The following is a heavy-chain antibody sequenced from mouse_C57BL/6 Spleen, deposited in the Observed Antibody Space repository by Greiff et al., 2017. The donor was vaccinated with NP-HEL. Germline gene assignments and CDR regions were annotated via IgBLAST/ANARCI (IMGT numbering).Heavy chain of an antibody. CDR3: ARGVYYGSSPYYFDY. D-gene: IGHD1-1*01. J-gene: IGHJ2*01. CDR1: GYAFSSSW. Sequence: VQLQQSGPELVKPGASVKISCKASGYAFSSSWMNWVKQRPGKGLEWIGRIYPGDGDTNYNGKFKGKATLTADKSSSTAYMQLSSLTSEDSAVYFCARGVYYGSSPYYFDYWGQGTTLTVSS. V-gene: IGHV1-82*01. CDR2: IYPGDGDT.